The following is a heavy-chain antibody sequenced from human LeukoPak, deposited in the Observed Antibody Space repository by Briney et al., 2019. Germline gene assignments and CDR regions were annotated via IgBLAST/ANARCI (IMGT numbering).Heavy chain of an antibody. J-gene: IGHJ4*02. D-gene: IGHD6-19*01. CDR1: GFTFSSYA. CDR3: ARAHSSGWYAYNDY. Sequence: GGSLRLSCAASGFTFSSYAMSWVRQAPGKGLEWVSAISGSGGSTYYADSVKGRFTISRDNSKNTLYLQMNSLRAEDTAVYYCARAHSSGWYAYNDYWGQGTLVTVSS. CDR2: ISGSGGST. V-gene: IGHV3-23*01.